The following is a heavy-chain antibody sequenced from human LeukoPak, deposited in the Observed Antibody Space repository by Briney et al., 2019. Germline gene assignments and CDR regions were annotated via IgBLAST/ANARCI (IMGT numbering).Heavy chain of an antibody. CDR3: ANWGGTY. V-gene: IGHV3-23*01. Sequence: GGSLRLSCAASGFTFSGYAMSWVRLAPGKGLEWVSTISDTSGSTHYADSVKGRFTISRDNSKNTPYLQMHSLRAEDSAVYYCANWGGTYWGQGTLVTVSS. CDR1: GFTFSGYA. J-gene: IGHJ4*02. D-gene: IGHD7-27*01. CDR2: ISDTSGST.